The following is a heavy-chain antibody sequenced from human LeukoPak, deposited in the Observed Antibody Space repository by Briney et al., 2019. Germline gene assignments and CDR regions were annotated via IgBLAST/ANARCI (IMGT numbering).Heavy chain of an antibody. CDR2: IYYSGST. CDR3: ARGVSARFDP. Sequence: PETLSLTFTVSGGSISSSSYFWGWIRQPPGKGLEWIGSIYYSGSTYYNPSLKSRVTISVDTSKNQFSLKLSSVTAADTAVYYCARGVSARFDPWGQGTLVTVSS. J-gene: IGHJ5*02. CDR1: GGSISSSSYF. V-gene: IGHV4-39*07.